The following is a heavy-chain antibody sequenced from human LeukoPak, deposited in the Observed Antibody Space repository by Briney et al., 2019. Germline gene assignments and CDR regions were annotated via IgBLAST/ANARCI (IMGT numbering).Heavy chain of an antibody. CDR3: ASHTAGHGSGY. J-gene: IGHJ1*01. Sequence: PSETLSLTCTVSGASISSYYWSWIRQPQGKGLEWIGHIYHSGSTRYNPSLKSRVAISVDTSNNQFSLNLNSVTVADTAVYYCASHTAGHGSGYWGHGSLVTVSS. CDR2: IYHSGST. V-gene: IGHV4-59*08. D-gene: IGHD5-24*01. CDR1: GASISSYY.